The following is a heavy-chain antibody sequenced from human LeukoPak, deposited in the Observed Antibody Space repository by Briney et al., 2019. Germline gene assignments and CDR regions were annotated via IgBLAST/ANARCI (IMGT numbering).Heavy chain of an antibody. CDR3: ARDPGIAAAYNWFDP. J-gene: IGHJ5*02. Sequence: ASVKVSCKASGYTXTGYYIHWVRQAPGQGLEWMGWINPNSGGTNYAQKFQGRVTMTGDTSISTAYMELSRLRSDDTAVYYCARDPGIAAAYNWFDPWGQGTLVTVSS. CDR1: GYTXTGYY. CDR2: INPNSGGT. D-gene: IGHD6-13*01. V-gene: IGHV1-2*02.